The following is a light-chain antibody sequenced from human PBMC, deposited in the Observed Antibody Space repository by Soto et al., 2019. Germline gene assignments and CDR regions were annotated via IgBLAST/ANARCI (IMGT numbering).Light chain of an antibody. CDR1: SSDVGGYNY. CDR3: SSYAGSNNPFV. Sequence: QSALTQPPSASGSPGQSVTISCTGTSSDVGGYNYVSWYQQHPGKAPKLMIYEVSKRPSGVHDRFSGSKSGNTASLTVSGLQAEDEADYYCSSYAGSNNPFVFGTGTKLTVL. V-gene: IGLV2-8*01. J-gene: IGLJ1*01. CDR2: EVS.